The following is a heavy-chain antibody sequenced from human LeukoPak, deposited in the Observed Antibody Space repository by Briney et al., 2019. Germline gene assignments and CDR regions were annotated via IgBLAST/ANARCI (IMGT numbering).Heavy chain of an antibody. CDR3: AKGGSSWYYFEY. D-gene: IGHD6-13*01. J-gene: IGHJ4*02. V-gene: IGHV3-30*18. CDR1: GFTFNNFG. Sequence: PGRSLRLSCAASGFTFNNFGMHWVRQAPGKGLEWVTVVSSDGTNKYYADSVKGRFTISRDNSKNTLYLQMDSLRAEDTAVYYCAKGGSSWYYFEYWGQGTLVTVSS. CDR2: VSSDGTNK.